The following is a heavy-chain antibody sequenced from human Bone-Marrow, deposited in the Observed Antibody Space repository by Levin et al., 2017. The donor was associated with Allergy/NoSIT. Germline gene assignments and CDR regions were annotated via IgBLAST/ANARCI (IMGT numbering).Heavy chain of an antibody. CDR2: TFYTSKW. CDR3: ARGRNSAFDY. D-gene: IGHD1-14*01. V-gene: IGHV6-1*01. J-gene: IGHJ4*02. CDR1: GDSVSSSGVA. Sequence: SQTLSLTCDISGDSVSSSGVAWNWIRQSPSRGLEWLGRTFYTSKWVSSAVERRIIISADTSKNQFSLLVNSVTPEDTALYYCARGRNSAFDYWGQGTLVTVSS.